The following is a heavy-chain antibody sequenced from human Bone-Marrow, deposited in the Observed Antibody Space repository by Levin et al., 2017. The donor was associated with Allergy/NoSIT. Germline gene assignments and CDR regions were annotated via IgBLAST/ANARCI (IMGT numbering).Heavy chain of an antibody. Sequence: PSETLSLNCTVSGGSMSHYYWSWLRQPPGKGLEWIGYIYHSGTTNYNPSLKSRVTISLDTSKNQFSLKLSSVTAADTAVYYCAGDVPPGYWGQGTLVTVSS. J-gene: IGHJ4*01. V-gene: IGHV4-59*03. D-gene: IGHD3-10*01. CDR3: AGDVPPGY. CDR1: GGSMSHYY. CDR2: IYHSGTT.